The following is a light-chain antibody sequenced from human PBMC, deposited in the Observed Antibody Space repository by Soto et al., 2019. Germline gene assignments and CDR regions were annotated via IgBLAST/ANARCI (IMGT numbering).Light chain of an antibody. Sequence: QMTQFPSSLSASVGDRVTITCLASQSISSYLNWYQQKPGKAPKLLIYAASTLQSGVPSRFSSSGSGTDFTLTISSLQPEDFATYYCRQSYSTPRTFGQGTKVDIK. CDR2: AAS. V-gene: IGKV1-39*01. CDR3: RQSYSTPRT. J-gene: IGKJ1*01. CDR1: QSISSY.